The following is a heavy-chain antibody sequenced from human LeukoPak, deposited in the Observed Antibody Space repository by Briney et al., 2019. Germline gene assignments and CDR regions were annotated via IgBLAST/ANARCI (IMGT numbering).Heavy chain of an antibody. Sequence: ASVKVSCKASGGTFSSYASSWVRQAPGQGLEWMGGIIPIFGTANYAQKFQGRVTITADESTSTAYMELSSLRSEDTAVYYCARVGYDGNWFDPWGQGTLVTVSS. CDR3: ARVGYDGNWFDP. CDR2: IIPIFGTA. D-gene: IGHD2-8*01. CDR1: GGTFSSYA. V-gene: IGHV1-69*13. J-gene: IGHJ5*02.